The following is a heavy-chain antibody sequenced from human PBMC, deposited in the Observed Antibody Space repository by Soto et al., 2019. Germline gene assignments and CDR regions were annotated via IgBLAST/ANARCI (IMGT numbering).Heavy chain of an antibody. CDR3: ARVRSSGDSLGY. Sequence: QVQLQESGPGLVKPSETLSLTCTVSGGSVSSGSYYWSWIRQPPGKGLEWIGSIYYSGSTNYNPSLESRVTISVDTSQNQFSLKLSSVTAADTAVYYCARVRSSGDSLGYWGQGTLVTVSS. CDR2: IYYSGST. CDR1: GGSVSSGSYY. J-gene: IGHJ4*02. V-gene: IGHV4-61*01. D-gene: IGHD3-22*01.